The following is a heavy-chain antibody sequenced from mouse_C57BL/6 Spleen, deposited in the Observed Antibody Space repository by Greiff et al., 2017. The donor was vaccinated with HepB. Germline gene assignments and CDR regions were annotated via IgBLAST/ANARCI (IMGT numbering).Heavy chain of an antibody. Sequence: EVKLQESGPELVKPGASVKISCKASGYSFTGYYMNWVKQSPEKSLEWIGEINPSTGGTTYNQKFKAKATLTVDKSSSTAYMQLKSLTSEDSAVYYCARRRYYGSPSYYAMDYWGQGTSVTVSS. CDR2: INPSTGGT. D-gene: IGHD1-1*01. V-gene: IGHV1-42*01. CDR3: ARRRYYGSPSYYAMDY. CDR1: GYSFTGYY. J-gene: IGHJ4*01.